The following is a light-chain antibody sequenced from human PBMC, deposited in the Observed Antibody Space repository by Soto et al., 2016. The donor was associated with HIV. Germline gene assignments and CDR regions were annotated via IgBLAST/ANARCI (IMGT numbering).Light chain of an antibody. CDR2: A. J-gene: IGKJ4*01. CDR1: QGISSY. CDR3: QQLNTYPRALT. V-gene: IGKV1-9*01. Sequence: DIQLTQSPSFLSASVGDRVTITCRASQGISSYLAWYQQKPGKAPKLLIYAASRFSGSGSGTEFTLTISSLQPEDFATYYCQQLNTYPRALTFGGGPRWRSN.